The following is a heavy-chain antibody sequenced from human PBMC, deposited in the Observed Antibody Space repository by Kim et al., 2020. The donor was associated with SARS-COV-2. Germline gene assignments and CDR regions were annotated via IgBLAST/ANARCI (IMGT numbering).Heavy chain of an antibody. J-gene: IGHJ6*03. D-gene: IGHD6-6*01. CDR1: GGTFSSYA. Sequence: SVKVSCKASGGTFSSYAISWVRQAPGQGLEWMGRIIPILGIANYAQKFQGRVTITADKSTSTAYMELSSLRSEDTAVYYCARLIAARQSYYYYYMDVWGKGTTVTVSS. V-gene: IGHV1-69*04. CDR3: ARLIAARQSYYYYYMDV. CDR2: IIPILGIA.